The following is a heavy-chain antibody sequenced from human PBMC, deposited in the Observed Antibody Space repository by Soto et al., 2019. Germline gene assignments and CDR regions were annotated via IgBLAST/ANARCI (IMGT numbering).Heavy chain of an antibody. Sequence: SETLSLTCTVSGGSISSGGYYWSWIRQHPGKGLEWIGYIYYSGSTYYNPSLKSRVTISVDTSKNQFSLKLSSVTAADTAVYYCARRVPYYDILTGYYACYFDYWGQGTLVTVSS. CDR1: GGSISSGGYY. J-gene: IGHJ4*02. CDR3: ARRVPYYDILTGYYACYFDY. CDR2: IYYSGST. V-gene: IGHV4-31*03. D-gene: IGHD3-9*01.